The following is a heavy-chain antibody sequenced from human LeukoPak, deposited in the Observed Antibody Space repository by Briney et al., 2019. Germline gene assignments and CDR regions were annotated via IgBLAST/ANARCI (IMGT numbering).Heavy chain of an antibody. D-gene: IGHD6-19*01. CDR1: GFTFSAFS. J-gene: IGHJ4*02. Sequence: PGGSLRLFCAAAGFTFSAFSMNWVRQSPGKGLEWVSAISSSSSDIYYTDSVKGRFTISRDNANNFLYLQVSSLRAEDTAVYYYATGYTSGTRIDYWGQGTLVSVSS. V-gene: IGHV3-21*01. CDR3: ATGYTSGTRIDY. CDR2: ISSSSSDI.